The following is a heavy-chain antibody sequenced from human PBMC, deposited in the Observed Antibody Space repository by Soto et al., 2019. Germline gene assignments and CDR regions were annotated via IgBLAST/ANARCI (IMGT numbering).Heavy chain of an antibody. J-gene: IGHJ6*02. Sequence: PSEPRSLTCTVSGGSISSYYWSWIRHPPGKGLEWIVYIYYSGSTNYNPSLKSRVTISVDTSKNQFSLKLSSVTAADTAVYYCARAGTRYYYYYGMDVWGQGTTVTVSS. D-gene: IGHD1-1*01. CDR1: GGSISSYY. CDR2: IYYSGST. V-gene: IGHV4-59*01. CDR3: ARAGTRYYYYYGMDV.